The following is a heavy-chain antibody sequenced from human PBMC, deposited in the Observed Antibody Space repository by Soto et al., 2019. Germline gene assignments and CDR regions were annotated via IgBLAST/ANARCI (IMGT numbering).Heavy chain of an antibody. Sequence: SETLSLTCAVYGGSFSGYYWSWIRQPPGKGLEWIGEINHSGSTNYNPSLKSRVTISVDTSKNQFSLKLSSVTAADTAVYYCASFRPMGVAKAALGYYYYGMDVWGQGTTVTVSS. D-gene: IGHD2-15*01. CDR2: INHSGST. CDR1: GGSFSGYY. CDR3: ASFRPMGVAKAALGYYYYGMDV. V-gene: IGHV4-34*01. J-gene: IGHJ6*02.